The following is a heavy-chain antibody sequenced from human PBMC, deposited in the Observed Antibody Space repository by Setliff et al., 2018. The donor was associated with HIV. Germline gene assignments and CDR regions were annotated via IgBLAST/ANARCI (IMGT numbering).Heavy chain of an antibody. Sequence: ASVKVSCKTSGYTFTAHYIHWVRQAPGQGLEWVGFINPNTGSTNYPQKFQGRVTMTGDTSTSTVYMELSSLISEDTAIYFCGRGNLVATRVYFFESWGQGTLVTVS. CDR1: GYTFTAHY. CDR3: GRGNLVATRVYFFES. J-gene: IGHJ4*02. D-gene: IGHD5-12*01. V-gene: IGHV1-2*02. CDR2: INPNTGST.